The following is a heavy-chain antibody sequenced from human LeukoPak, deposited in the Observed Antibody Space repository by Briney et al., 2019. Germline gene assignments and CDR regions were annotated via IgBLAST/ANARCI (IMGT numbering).Heavy chain of an antibody. CDR3: ARVFSSAIAAAVDY. V-gene: IGHV4-39*07. CDR2: FYYSGST. D-gene: IGHD6-13*01. J-gene: IGHJ4*02. Sequence: SETLSLTCTVSGGSISSSSYYWGWIRQPPGKGLEWIGSFYYSGSTYYNPSLKRRVTISVDTSKNQFSLKLSSVTAADTAVYYRARVFSSAIAAAVDYWGQGTLVTVSS. CDR1: GGSISSSSYY.